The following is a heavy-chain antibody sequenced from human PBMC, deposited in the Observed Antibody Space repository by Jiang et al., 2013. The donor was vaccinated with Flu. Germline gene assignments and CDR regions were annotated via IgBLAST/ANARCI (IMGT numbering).Heavy chain of an antibody. J-gene: IGHJ4*02. CDR3: ARDSGIEWSIDY. V-gene: IGHV1-24*01. CDR2: FDPEDGET. CDR1: GGTFSSYA. Sequence: SVKVSCKASGGTFSSYAISWVRQAPGKGLEWMGGFDPEDGETIYAQKFQGRVTMTEDTSTDTAYMELSSLTSDDTAFYYCARDSGIEWSIDYWGQGTLVTVSS. D-gene: IGHD3-3*01.